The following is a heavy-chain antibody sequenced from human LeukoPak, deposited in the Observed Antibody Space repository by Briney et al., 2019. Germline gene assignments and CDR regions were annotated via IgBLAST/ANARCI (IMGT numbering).Heavy chain of an antibody. J-gene: IGHJ4*02. D-gene: IGHD5/OR15-5a*01. CDR3: AKDRVVSYYFDY. CDR1: GFILSDYY. Sequence: PGGSLRLSCAASGFILSDYYMSWIRQAPGKGLEWISYMSSSSSTIIYSVDSVKGRFTISRDNSKNTLYLQMNSLRAEDTAVYYCAKDRVVSYYFDYWGQGTLVTVSS. CDR2: MSSSSSTII. V-gene: IGHV3-11*01.